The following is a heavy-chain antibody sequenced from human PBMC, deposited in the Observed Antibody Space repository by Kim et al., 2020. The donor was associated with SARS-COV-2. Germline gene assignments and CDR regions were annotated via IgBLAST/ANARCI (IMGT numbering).Heavy chain of an antibody. V-gene: IGHV3-13*01. CDR2: IGTAGDT. J-gene: IGHJ6*02. Sequence: GGSLRLSCAASGFTFSSYDMHWVRQATGKGLEWVSAIGTAGDTYYPGSVKGRFTMSRENAKNSLYLQMNSLRAGDTAVYYCARQYPTTILTGSYGMDVWGQGTTVTVSS. CDR1: GFTFSSYD. D-gene: IGHD3-9*01. CDR3: ARQYPTTILTGSYGMDV.